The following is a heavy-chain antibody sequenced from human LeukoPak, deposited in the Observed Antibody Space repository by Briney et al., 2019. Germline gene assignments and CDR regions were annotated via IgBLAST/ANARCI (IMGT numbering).Heavy chain of an antibody. CDR2: ISYDGSNK. CDR3: ARDRSQRAYSYGPDGE. D-gene: IGHD5-18*01. CDR1: GFTFSSYA. Sequence: GGSLRLSCAASGFTFSSYAMHWVRQAPGKGLEWVAVISYDGSNKFYADSVKGRFTISRDNSKNTLFLQMNSLRAEDTAVYYCARDRSQRAYSYGPDGERGQGTLVTVSS. J-gene: IGHJ4*02. V-gene: IGHV3-30*01.